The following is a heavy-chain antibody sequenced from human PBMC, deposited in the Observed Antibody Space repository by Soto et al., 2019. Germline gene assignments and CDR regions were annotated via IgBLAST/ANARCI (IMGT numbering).Heavy chain of an antibody. J-gene: IGHJ6*02. CDR1: GYTFTSYY. D-gene: IGHD6-13*01. CDR3: ARDRGSSSDGMDV. V-gene: IGHV1-2*02. Sequence: ASVKVSCKASGYTFTSYYMHWVRQAPGQGLEWMGWINPNSGGTNYAQKFQGRVTMTRDTSISTAYMELSRLRSDDTAVYYCARDRGSSSDGMDVWGQGTTVTVSS. CDR2: INPNSGGT.